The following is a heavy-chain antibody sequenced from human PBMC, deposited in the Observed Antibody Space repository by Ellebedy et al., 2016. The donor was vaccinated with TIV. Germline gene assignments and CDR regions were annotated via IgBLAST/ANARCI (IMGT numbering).Heavy chain of an antibody. J-gene: IGHJ5*02. CDR1: GFSFRSYW. Sequence: PGGSLRLSCAASGFSFRSYWMSWVRQAPGKGLEWVANIYQDGSVQYYLDSVKGRFTISRDNTKNSMFLQMNSLRAEDTGMYYCARRGSYGDYSVQVNSWFDLWGQGTLVTVS. V-gene: IGHV3-7*01. CDR3: ARRGSYGDYSVQVNSWFDL. CDR2: IYQDGSVQ. D-gene: IGHD4-17*01.